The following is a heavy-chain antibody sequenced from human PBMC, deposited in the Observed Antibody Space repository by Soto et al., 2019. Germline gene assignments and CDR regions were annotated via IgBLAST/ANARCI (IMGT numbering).Heavy chain of an antibody. V-gene: IGHV4-34*01. CDR3: ARGRREIVVVPAARISHYYYGMDV. CDR2: INHSGST. CDR1: GGSFSGYY. Sequence: SETLSLTCAVYGGSFSGYYWSWIRQPPGKGLEWIGEINHSGSTNYNPSLKSRVTISVDTSKNQFSLKLSSVAAADTAVYYCARGRREIVVVPAARISHYYYGMDVWGQGTTVTVSS. D-gene: IGHD2-2*01. J-gene: IGHJ6*02.